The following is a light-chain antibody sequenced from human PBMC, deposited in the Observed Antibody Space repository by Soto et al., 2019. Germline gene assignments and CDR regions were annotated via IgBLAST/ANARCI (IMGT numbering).Light chain of an antibody. J-gene: IGKJ1*01. CDR2: LGS. V-gene: IGKV2-28*01. CDR3: MQALQSRT. CDR1: QSLLLSNGYNY. Sequence: DIVMTQSPLFLPVTPGEPASISCRSSQSLLLSNGYNYLDWYLQKPGQSPQLLIYLGSNRASGVPDRFSGSGSGTDFTRKISRVEAEDVGVYYCMQALQSRTFGQGTRVEIK.